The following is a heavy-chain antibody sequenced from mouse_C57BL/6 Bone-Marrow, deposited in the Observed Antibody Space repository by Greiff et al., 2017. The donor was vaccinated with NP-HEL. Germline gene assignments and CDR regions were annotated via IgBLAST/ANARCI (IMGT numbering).Heavy chain of an antibody. V-gene: IGHV1-55*01. J-gene: IGHJ3*01. CDR3: ARGQGDYDWFAY. CDR1: GYTFTSYW. D-gene: IGHD2-4*01. Sequence: QVQLRQPGAELVKPGASVKMSCKASGYTFTSYWITWVKQRPGQGLEWIGDIYPGSGSTNYNEKFTSKATLTVDTSSSTAYMQLSSLTSEDSAVYYCARGQGDYDWFAYWGQGTLVTVSA. CDR2: IYPGSGST.